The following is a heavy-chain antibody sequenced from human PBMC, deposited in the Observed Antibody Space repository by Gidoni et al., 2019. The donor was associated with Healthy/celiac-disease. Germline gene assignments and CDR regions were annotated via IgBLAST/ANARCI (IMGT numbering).Heavy chain of an antibody. V-gene: IGHV3-23*01. J-gene: IGHJ5*02. Sequence: GQLFESGGGLVQPGVSLRLSCAASGFTFISYAMSWVRQAPGTGLEGVSAMSGSGGSTYYADSVKGRFTISRDNSKNTLYLQMNSLRAEDTAVYYCAKGPRDFDPWGQGTLVTVSS. CDR3: AKGPRDFDP. CDR2: MSGSGGST. CDR1: GFTFISYA.